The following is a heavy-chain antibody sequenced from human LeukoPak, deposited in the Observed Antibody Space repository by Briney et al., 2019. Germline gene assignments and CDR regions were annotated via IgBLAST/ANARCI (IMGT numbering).Heavy chain of an antibody. J-gene: IGHJ6*02. D-gene: IGHD2-15*01. V-gene: IGHV4-59*12. CDR3: ARAQDCSGGSCYDYYYYYGMDV. Sequence: SETLSLTCTVSGGSISSYYWSWIRQPPGKGLEWIGYIYYSGSTYYNPSLKSRVTISVDRSKNQFSLKLSSVTAADTAVYYCARAQDCSGGSCYDYYYYYGMDVWGQGTTVTVSS. CDR2: IYYSGST. CDR1: GGSISSYY.